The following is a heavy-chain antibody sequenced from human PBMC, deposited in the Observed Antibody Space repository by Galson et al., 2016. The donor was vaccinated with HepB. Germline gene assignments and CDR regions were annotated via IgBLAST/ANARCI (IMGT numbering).Heavy chain of an antibody. D-gene: IGHD4-11*01. J-gene: IGHJ4*02. CDR3: ASYFSNYVSY. Sequence: SLRLSCATSGLTFSRYWMSWVRQAPGKGLEWVANIKEDGSEKYYVASVKGRFTISRDNAKNSMYLQMNSLRAEDTAVYYSASYFSNYVSYWGQGTLVTVSS. CDR2: IKEDGSEK. CDR1: GLTFSRYW. V-gene: IGHV3-7*01.